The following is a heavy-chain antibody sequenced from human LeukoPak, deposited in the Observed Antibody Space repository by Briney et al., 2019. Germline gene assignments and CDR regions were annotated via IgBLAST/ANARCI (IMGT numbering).Heavy chain of an antibody. J-gene: IGHJ5*02. D-gene: IGHD2-15*01. V-gene: IGHV1-46*01. CDR2: INPSGGST. Sequence: ASVKVSCKASGFTFTSYGISWVRQAPGQGPEWMGIINPSGGSTSYAQKFQGRVTMTRDTSTSTVYMELSSLRSEDTAVYYCARDRGYCSGGSCYQRANWFDPWGQGTLVTVSS. CDR3: ARDRGYCSGGSCYQRANWFDP. CDR1: GFTFTSYG.